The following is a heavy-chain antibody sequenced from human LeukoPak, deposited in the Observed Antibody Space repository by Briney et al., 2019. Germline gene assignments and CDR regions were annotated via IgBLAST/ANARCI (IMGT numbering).Heavy chain of an antibody. CDR3: ARADGYSSWFVH. D-gene: IGHD5-18*01. Sequence: GGSLRRSCAASGFTVRSNYMTWVRQAPGKGLEWVSVMYSGDSTYYDDSVKGRFTISRDNSKNTLDLQMNSLRGEDTGVYYCARADGYSSWFVHWGQGTLVTVSS. J-gene: IGHJ5*02. V-gene: IGHV3-53*01. CDR1: GFTVRSNY. CDR2: MYSGDST.